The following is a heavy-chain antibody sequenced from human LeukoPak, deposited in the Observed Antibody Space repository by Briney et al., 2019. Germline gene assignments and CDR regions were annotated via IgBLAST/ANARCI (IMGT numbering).Heavy chain of an antibody. D-gene: IGHD2-15*01. CDR2: ICYSGST. CDR3: ARDRGYCSGSNCYMVFDY. J-gene: IGHJ4*02. Sequence: SETLSLTCTVSGGAISSYYWSWIRQPPGKGLEWLGYICYSGSTNYNPSLKSRVTISVDASKNQFSLKLSSVTAADTAVYYCARDRGYCSGSNCYMVFDYWGQGTLVSVSS. V-gene: IGHV4-59*01. CDR1: GGAISSYY.